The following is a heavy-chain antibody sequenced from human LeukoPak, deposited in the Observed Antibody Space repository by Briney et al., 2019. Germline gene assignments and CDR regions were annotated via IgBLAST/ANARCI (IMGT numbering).Heavy chain of an antibody. D-gene: IGHD2-15*01. CDR1: GFTLSDYY. J-gene: IGHJ6*03. V-gene: IGHV3-48*01. CDR2: ISSSSSTI. Sequence: GGSLRLSCAASGFTLSDYYMNWVRQAPGKGLEWVSYISSSSSTIYYADSVKGRFTISRDNAKNSLYLQMNSLRAEDTAVYYCARDRGGKTYYYYMDAWGKGTTVTVSS. CDR3: ARDRGGKTYYYYMDA.